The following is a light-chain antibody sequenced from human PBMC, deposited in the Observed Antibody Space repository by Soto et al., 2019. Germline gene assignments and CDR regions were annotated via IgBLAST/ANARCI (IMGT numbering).Light chain of an antibody. V-gene: IGKV1-39*01. CDR3: QQSYNSPPIT. CDR2: VAS. J-gene: IGKJ4*01. CDR1: LSITRF. Sequence: DIQMIQFPSSLSASVGDRVTITCRTTLSITRFLNWYQQKPGKAPKLLISVASSLESGVPSRFSGSGFGTEFTLTISSLQPEDFATYYCQQSYNSPPITFGGGTRL.